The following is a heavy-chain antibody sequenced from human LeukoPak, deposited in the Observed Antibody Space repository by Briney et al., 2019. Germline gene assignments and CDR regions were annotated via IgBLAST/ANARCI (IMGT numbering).Heavy chain of an antibody. D-gene: IGHD3-10*01. CDR3: ARTLWFGELVFD. J-gene: IGHJ4*02. CDR1: GYTFTSYY. V-gene: IGHV1-46*03. CDR2: INPSGGST. Sequence: ASVKVSCKASGYTFTSYYMHWVRQAPGQGLEWMGIINPSGGSTSYAQKFQGRATMTRDTSTSTVYMELSSLRSEDTAAYYCARTLWFGELVFDWGQGTLVTVSS.